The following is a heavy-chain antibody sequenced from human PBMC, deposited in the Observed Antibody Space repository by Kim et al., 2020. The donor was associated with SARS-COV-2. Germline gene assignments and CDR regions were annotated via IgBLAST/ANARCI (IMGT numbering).Heavy chain of an antibody. J-gene: IGHJ1*01. CDR2: INPSGGST. V-gene: IGHV1-46*01. CDR1: GYTFTSYY. CDR3: ARGDILTGYYNVEGYFQH. Sequence: ASVKVSCKASGYTFTSYYMHWVRQAPGQGLEWMGIINPSGGSTSYAQKFQGRVTMTRDTSTSTVYMELSSLRSEDTAVYYCARGDILTGYYNVEGYFQHWGQGTLVTVSS. D-gene: IGHD3-9*01.